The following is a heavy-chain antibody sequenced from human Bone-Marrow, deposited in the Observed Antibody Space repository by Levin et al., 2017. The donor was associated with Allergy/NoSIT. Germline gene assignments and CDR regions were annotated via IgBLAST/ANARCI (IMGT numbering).Heavy chain of an antibody. V-gene: IGHV3-11*01. CDR3: ARTVRRTTVTPPDFDL. D-gene: IGHD4-17*01. J-gene: IGHJ2*01. CDR2: MNNNGGTK. Sequence: PGGSLRLSCAASGFIFSDYDMSWIRQGPGKGLEWVSYMNNNGGTKFYADSVRGRHTISRDNAKKSLYLQMNSLRAEDTAVYYCARTVRRTTVTPPDFDLWGRGTLVTVSS. CDR1: GFIFSDYD.